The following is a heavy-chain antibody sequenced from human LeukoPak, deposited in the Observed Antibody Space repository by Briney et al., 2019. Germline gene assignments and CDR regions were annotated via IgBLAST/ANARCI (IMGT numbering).Heavy chain of an antibody. CDR2: INPNSGGT. D-gene: IGHD3-3*01. Sequence: ASVKVSCKASGYTFTGYYMHWVRQAPGQGLEWMGWINPNSGGTNYAQKFQGRVTITRDTSISTAYLELSRLRSDDTAVYYCARAPYYDFWSGSPSFYYMDVWGKGTTVTVSS. CDR1: GYTFTGYY. J-gene: IGHJ6*03. CDR3: ARAPYYDFWSGSPSFYYMDV. V-gene: IGHV1-2*02.